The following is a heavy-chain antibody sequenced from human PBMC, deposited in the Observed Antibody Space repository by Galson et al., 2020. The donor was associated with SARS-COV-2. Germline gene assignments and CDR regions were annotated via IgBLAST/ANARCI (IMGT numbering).Heavy chain of an antibody. V-gene: IGHV3-33*01. CDR3: ARFASTSTVTTSGFDY. J-gene: IGHJ4*02. D-gene: IGHD4-17*01. Sequence: GESLKISCAASGFTFSSHGMHWVRQAPGKGLEWVAVIWYDGSNKYYADSVKGRFTISRDNSENTLYLQMNYLTAEDTALYYCARFASTSTVTTSGFDYWGQGTLVTVSS. CDR2: IWYDGSNK. CDR1: GFTFSSHG.